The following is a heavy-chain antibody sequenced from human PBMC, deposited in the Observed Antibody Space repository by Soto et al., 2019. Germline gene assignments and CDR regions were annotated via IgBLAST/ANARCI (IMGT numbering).Heavy chain of an antibody. Sequence: QLQLQESGPGLVKPSETLSLTCTVSCGSISSSSYYWGWIPQPPGKGLEWIGIIDSSGATYYNPSLQSRVIITVDSSKNQLSQKMSSVSAADSAVYFCARSSGELSDPYYYCGMDVWFKGITFTVS. CDR1: CGSISSSSYY. V-gene: IGHV4-39*01. CDR3: ARSSGELSDPYYYCGMDV. CDR2: IDSSGAT. J-gene: IGHJ6*04. D-gene: IGHD3-16*02.